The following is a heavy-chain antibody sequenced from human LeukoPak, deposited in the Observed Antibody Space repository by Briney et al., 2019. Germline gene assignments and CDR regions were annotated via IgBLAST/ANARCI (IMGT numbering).Heavy chain of an antibody. J-gene: IGHJ4*02. V-gene: IGHV3-30*03. CDR2: ISYDGSNK. CDR3: ARGGYCSSTSCY. Sequence: GGSLRLSCAASGFTFSSYGMHWVRQAPGKGLEWVAVISYDGSNKYYADSVKGRFTISRDNSKNTLYLQMNSLRAEDTAVYYCARGGYCSSTSCYWGQGTLVTVSS. CDR1: GFTFSSYG. D-gene: IGHD2-2*01.